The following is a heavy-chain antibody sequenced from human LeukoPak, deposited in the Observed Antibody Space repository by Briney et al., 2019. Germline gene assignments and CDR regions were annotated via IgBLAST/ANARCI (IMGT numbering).Heavy chain of an antibody. V-gene: IGHV4-4*07. J-gene: IGHJ3*02. CDR2: IYPSGS. D-gene: IGHD3-22*01. Sequence: QPSETLSLTWTVSGASISGYHWSWIRQPAGKGLQWIGRIYPSGSDYNPSLKSRVTISVDKSKNQFSLKLRSVTAADTAVYYCAGVPWHYDTSGYYLNAFDIWGQGTVVTVSS. CDR1: GASISGYH. CDR3: AGVPWHYDTSGYYLNAFDI.